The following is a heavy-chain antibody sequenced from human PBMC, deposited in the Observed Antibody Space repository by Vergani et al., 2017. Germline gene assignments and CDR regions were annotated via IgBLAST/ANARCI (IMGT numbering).Heavy chain of an antibody. J-gene: IGHJ4*02. D-gene: IGHD4/OR15-4a*01. Sequence: EVQLVESGGGLVQPGGSLRLSCAASGFTFSSYWMSWVRQAPGKGLEWVANIKQDGSEKYYGDSVKGRFTISRDNSKNTLYLQMNSLRAEDTAVYYCARDPTPYGGGVDYWGQGTLVTVSS. CDR1: GFTFSSYW. CDR2: IKQDGSEK. V-gene: IGHV3-7*01. CDR3: ARDPTPYGGGVDY.